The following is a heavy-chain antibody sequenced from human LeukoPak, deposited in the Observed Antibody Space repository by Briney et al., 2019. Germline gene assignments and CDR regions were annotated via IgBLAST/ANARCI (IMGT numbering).Heavy chain of an antibody. CDR1: GFTLSSYA. Sequence: PGGSLRLSCTASGFTLSSYAIHWVRQAPGKGLEWVSVIYLDGSKIYYADSVKGRFTISRDNSKNTLYLQMNSLRAEDTAVYYCARDSSLPDYWGQGTLVTVSS. J-gene: IGHJ4*02. CDR3: ARDSSLPDY. CDR2: IYLDGSKI. V-gene: IGHV3-33*01. D-gene: IGHD1-14*01.